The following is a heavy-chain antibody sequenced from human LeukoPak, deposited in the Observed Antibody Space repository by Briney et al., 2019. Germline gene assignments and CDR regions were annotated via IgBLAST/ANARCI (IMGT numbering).Heavy chain of an antibody. Sequence: SETLCLTCTVSGGSINSYYWTWLRQPPGKGLEWIGYMDNSGSTNYNPSLKSRVTISADTSKNQFSLRLSSVTAADTAVYYCATWITVIYAFDIWGQGTMVTVSS. CDR3: ATWITVIYAFDI. J-gene: IGHJ3*02. CDR2: MDNSGST. CDR1: GGSINSYY. D-gene: IGHD3-22*01. V-gene: IGHV4-59*01.